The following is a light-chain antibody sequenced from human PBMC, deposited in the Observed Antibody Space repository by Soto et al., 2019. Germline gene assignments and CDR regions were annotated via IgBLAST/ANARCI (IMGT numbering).Light chain of an antibody. CDR1: QSVGNN. V-gene: IGKV3-11*01. CDR3: QEHAHWPLT. CDR2: EAS. Sequence: EIVLTQSPATLSLPPGERATLSCRASQSVGNNLAWYQQKPGQAPGLLIYEASTRATGIPARFSGSGSGADITLTTSRLEPEEFAVYYCQEHAHWPLTFGGGTKVEIK. J-gene: IGKJ4*01.